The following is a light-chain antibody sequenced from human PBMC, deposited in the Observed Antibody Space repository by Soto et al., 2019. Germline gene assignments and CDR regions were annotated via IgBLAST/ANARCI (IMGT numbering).Light chain of an antibody. Sequence: QSVLTQPASVSGSPGQSITISCTGTSSDVGGYNYVSWYQQHPGKAPKLMIYDVSNRPSGVSNRFSGSKSGNTASLTISGLQAEDEADYYCSSYTSSLLVVFGGGTKLTVL. CDR2: DVS. CDR3: SSYTSSLLVV. J-gene: IGLJ2*01. V-gene: IGLV2-14*01. CDR1: SSDVGGYNY.